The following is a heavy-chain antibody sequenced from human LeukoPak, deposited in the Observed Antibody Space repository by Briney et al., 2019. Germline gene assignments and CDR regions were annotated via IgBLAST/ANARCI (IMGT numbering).Heavy chain of an antibody. J-gene: IGHJ4*02. CDR3: TRALVVVPGGLPY. D-gene: IGHD2-2*01. Sequence: GASVKDSCKATGYTFTSYYIHWVLQAPGQGLEWMGIISPSGGSTSYAQKFQGRVTVTRDTSTNTAYMELSSLRSEDTAVYYCTRALVVVPGGLPYWGRGTLVTVSS. V-gene: IGHV1-46*01. CDR1: GYTFTSYY. CDR2: ISPSGGST.